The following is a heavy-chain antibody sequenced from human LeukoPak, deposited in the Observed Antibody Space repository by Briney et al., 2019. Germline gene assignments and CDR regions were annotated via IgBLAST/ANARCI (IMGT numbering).Heavy chain of an antibody. CDR2: VFYSGTT. CDR3: ARSRSSSPYYFDT. CDR1: RGSISTYY. Sequence: SETLSLTCSVSRGSISTYYWSWIRQPPGKGLEWIGFVFYSGTTNSNPSVKSRVSMSVDMSKNHLSLELTSVTAADSAVYYCARSRSSSPYYFDTWGQETLVTVSS. V-gene: IGHV4-59*01. J-gene: IGHJ4*02. D-gene: IGHD6-19*01.